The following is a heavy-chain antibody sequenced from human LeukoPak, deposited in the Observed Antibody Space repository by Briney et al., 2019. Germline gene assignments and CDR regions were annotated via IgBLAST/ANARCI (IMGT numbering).Heavy chain of an antibody. CDR1: GFTFDDYA. D-gene: IGHD1-1*01. V-gene: IGHV3-30*04. CDR3: ASRSSVTTMDS. J-gene: IGHJ4*02. Sequence: PGGSLRLSCAASGFTFDDYAMHWVRHFPDKGLEWVAVISSDGSERYYADSVQGRFTISRDNSKNTLYLQMDSLTFDDAAVYYCASRSSVTTMDSWGQGALVVVSS. CDR2: ISSDGSER.